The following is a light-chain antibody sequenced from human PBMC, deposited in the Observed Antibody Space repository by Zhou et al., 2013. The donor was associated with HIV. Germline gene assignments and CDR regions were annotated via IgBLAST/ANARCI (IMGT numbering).Light chain of an antibody. CDR1: QHISSY. J-gene: IGKJ4*01. CDR2: EAS. CDR3: QQVYSYPLT. V-gene: IGKV1-9*01. Sequence: DIQLTQSPSFLSASVGDRVTITCRASQHISSYLAWYQQKPGKAPKVLIYEASTLQSGGPSRFSGSGFGTEFTLTISSLQPEDFATYYCQQVYSYPLTFGGGTKVEIK.